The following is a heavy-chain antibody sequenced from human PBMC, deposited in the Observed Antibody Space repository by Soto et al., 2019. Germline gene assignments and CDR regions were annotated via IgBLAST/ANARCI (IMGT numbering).Heavy chain of an antibody. CDR2: IRYDGSDE. CDR3: ARDGVGATTFFGFLDY. Sequence: QVQLVESGGGVVQPGGSLRLSGAAFESIFKGNGMHWARKAPAKGLEWVAIIRYDGSDEHYGDSVEGRFTISRDNSKNMLYLQMNSLRAEDTAVYYCARDGVGATTFFGFLDYWGQGTLVTVSS. D-gene: IGHD1-26*01. J-gene: IGHJ4*02. V-gene: IGHV3-33*08. CDR1: ESIFKGNG.